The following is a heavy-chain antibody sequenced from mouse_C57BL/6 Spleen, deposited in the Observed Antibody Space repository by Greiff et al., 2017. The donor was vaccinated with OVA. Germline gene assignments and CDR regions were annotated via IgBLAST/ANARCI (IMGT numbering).Heavy chain of an antibody. CDR2: IYPGDGDT. V-gene: IGHV1-82*01. J-gene: IGHJ4*01. Sequence: VQLQQSGPELVKPGASVKISCKASGYAFSSSWMNWVKQRPGKGLEWIGRIYPGDGDTNYNGKFKGKATLTADKSSSTAYMQLSSLTSEDSAVYFCAKEDYYDYDVDYAMDYWGQGTSVTVSS. CDR3: AKEDYYDYDVDYAMDY. D-gene: IGHD2-4*01. CDR1: GYAFSSSW.